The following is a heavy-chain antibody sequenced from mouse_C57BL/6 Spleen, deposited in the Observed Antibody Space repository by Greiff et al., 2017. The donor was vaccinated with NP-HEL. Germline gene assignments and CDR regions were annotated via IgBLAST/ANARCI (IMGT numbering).Heavy chain of an antibody. J-gene: IGHJ2*01. D-gene: IGHD3-2*02. V-gene: IGHV5-6*01. CDR2: ISSGGSYT. CDR1: GFTFSSYG. CDR3: ARHDSSGFDY. Sequence: DVHLVESGGDLVKPGGSLKLSCAASGFTFSSYGMSWVRQTPDKRLEWVATISSGGSYTYYPDSVKGRFTISRDNAKNTLYLQMSSLKSEDTAMYYCARHDSSGFDYWGQGTTLTVSS.